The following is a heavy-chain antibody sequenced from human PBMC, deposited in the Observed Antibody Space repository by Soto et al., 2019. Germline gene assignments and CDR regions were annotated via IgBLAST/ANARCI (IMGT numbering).Heavy chain of an antibody. J-gene: IGHJ4*02. V-gene: IGHV4-31*03. CDR1: GGSISSGGYY. D-gene: IGHD6-13*01. CDR2: IYYSGST. Sequence: PSETLSLTCTVSGGSISSGGYYWSWIRQHPGKGLEWIGYIYYSGSTYYNPSLKSRVTISVDTSKNQFSLKLSSVTAADTAVYYCARLPSSWYYFDYWGQGTLVTVSS. CDR3: ARLPSSWYYFDY.